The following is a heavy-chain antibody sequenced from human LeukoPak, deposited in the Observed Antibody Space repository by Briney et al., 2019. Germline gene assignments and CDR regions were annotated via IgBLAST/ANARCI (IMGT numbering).Heavy chain of an antibody. J-gene: IGHJ4*02. V-gene: IGHV3-64*01. CDR2: ISSDGGST. Sequence: GGSLRLSCAASGFTFSIYAMHWVRQAPGKGLEYVSAISSDGGSTYYASSVKGRFTISRDNSKNTLYLQMGSLRVEDMAVYYCARDHSIVGATNVDYWGQGTLVTVSS. CDR3: ARDHSIVGATNVDY. D-gene: IGHD1-26*01. CDR1: GFTFSIYA.